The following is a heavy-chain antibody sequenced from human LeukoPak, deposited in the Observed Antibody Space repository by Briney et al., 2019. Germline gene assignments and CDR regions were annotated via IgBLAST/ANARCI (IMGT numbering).Heavy chain of an antibody. Sequence: GASVKVSCKASGYTFTSYGISWVRQAPGQGLEWMGWISAYNGNTNYAQKLQGRVTMTTDTSTSTAYMELRSLGSDDTAVYYCARDYAPRGLGATGYDYWGQGTLVTVSS. CDR2: ISAYNGNT. CDR3: ARDYAPRGLGATGYDY. V-gene: IGHV1-18*01. D-gene: IGHD1-26*01. CDR1: GYTFTSYG. J-gene: IGHJ4*02.